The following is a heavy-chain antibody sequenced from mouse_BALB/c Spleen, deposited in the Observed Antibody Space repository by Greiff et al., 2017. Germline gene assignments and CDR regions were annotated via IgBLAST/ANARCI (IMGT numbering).Heavy chain of an antibody. CDR2: IYPYNGGT. J-gene: IGHJ3*01. D-gene: IGHD1-1*01. Sequence: VQLQQSGPELVKPGASVKISCKASGYTFTDYNMHWVKQSHGKSLEWIGYIYPYNGGTGYNQKFKSKATLTVDNSSSTAYMELRSLTSEDSAFYCCAKYGNRFGFAYWGQGTLVTVSA. CDR3: AKYGNRFGFAY. V-gene: IGHV1S29*02. CDR1: GYTFTDYN.